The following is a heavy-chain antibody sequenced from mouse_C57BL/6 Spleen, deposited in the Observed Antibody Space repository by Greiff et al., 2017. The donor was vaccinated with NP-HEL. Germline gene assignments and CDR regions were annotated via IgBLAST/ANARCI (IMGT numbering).Heavy chain of an antibody. CDR3: ARYPRPYFDY. CDR2: IRNKANGYTT. J-gene: IGHJ2*01. CDR1: GFTFTDYY. V-gene: IGHV7-3*01. Sequence: EVMLVESGGGLVQPGGSLSLSCAASGFTFTDYYMSWVRQPPGKALEWLGFIRNKANGYTTEYSASVKGRFTISRDNSQSILYLQMNALRAEDSATYYCARYPRPYFDYWGQGTTLTVSS.